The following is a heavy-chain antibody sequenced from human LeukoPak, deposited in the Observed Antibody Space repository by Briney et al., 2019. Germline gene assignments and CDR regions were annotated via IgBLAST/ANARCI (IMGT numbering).Heavy chain of an antibody. CDR2: IYYSGST. V-gene: IGHV4-31*03. D-gene: IGHD1-1*01. Sequence: SQTLSLTCTVSGGSISSGGYSWSWIRQHPGKGLEWIGYIYYSGSTYYNPSLKSRVTISVDTSKNQFSLKLSSVTAADTAVYYCAREYKNPYYYYGMDVWGQGTTVTVSS. CDR1: GGSISSGGYS. CDR3: AREYKNPYYYYGMDV. J-gene: IGHJ6*02.